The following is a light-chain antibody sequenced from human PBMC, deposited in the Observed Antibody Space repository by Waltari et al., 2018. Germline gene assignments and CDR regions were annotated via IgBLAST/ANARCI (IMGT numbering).Light chain of an antibody. CDR2: GTS. Sequence: IVLTQSPDTLSLSPGERATLSCRASQSVSSISLAWYQQKPGQAPRLLIYGTSSRATGVPDRFSGRGSGTDFTLTISRLEPEDFAVYHGQQYDGSAVTFGGGTKVEIK. J-gene: IGKJ4*01. CDR3: QQYDGSAVT. CDR1: QSVSSIS. V-gene: IGKV3-20*01.